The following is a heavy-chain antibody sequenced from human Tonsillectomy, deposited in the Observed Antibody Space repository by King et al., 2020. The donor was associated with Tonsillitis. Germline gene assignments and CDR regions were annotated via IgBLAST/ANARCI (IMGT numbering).Heavy chain of an antibody. CDR1: GHTFSDYY. D-gene: IGHD1-26*01. CDR3: ARDPSGRGTLEVPPHPGYGLDA. V-gene: IGHV1-2*02. J-gene: IGHJ6*02. Sequence: VQSGAEVKKPGASLKVSCKASGHTFSDYYLHWVRQAPGQGLEWLGWINPNSGGTNYAQKFQGRVTMTRDTSISTAYMELSRLRSDDTAVYFCARDPSGRGTLEVPPHPGYGLDAWGQGTKLPVSS. CDR2: INPNSGGT.